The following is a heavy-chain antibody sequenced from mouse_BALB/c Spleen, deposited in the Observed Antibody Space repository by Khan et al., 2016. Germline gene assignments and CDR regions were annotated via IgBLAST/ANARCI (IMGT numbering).Heavy chain of an antibody. CDR1: GYTFTSYW. J-gene: IGHJ1*01. V-gene: IGHV1-7*01. Sequence: QVQLQQPGAELAKPGASVKMSCKASGYTFTSYWMHWVKQRPGQGLEWIGYINPSTGYTEYNQKFKDKATLTADKSYSTAYMQLSSLTSEDSAVCYSASYYGSSWYFDVWGAGTTVTVSS. D-gene: IGHD1-1*01. CDR3: ASYYGSSWYFDV. CDR2: INPSTGYT.